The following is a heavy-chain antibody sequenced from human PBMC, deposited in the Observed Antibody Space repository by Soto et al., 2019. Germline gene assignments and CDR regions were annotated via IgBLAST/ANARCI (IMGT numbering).Heavy chain of an antibody. J-gene: IGHJ4*02. Sequence: SETLSLTCAVYGGSFSGYYWSWIRQPPGKGLEWIGEINHSGSTYYNPSLKSRVTMSVDTSKNQFSLKLTSVTAADTAVYYCARDFAYFDSWGQGTLVTVSS. CDR3: ARDFAYFDS. CDR2: INHSGST. V-gene: IGHV4-34*01. D-gene: IGHD3-3*01. CDR1: GGSFSGYY.